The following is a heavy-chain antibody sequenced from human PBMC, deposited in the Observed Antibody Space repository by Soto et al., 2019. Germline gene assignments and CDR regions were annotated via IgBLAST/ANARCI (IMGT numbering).Heavy chain of an antibody. D-gene: IGHD3-10*01. V-gene: IGHV3-23*01. CDR2: ISGSGGST. CDR3: AKALLWFGDFFARSRLWFDP. J-gene: IGHJ5*02. Sequence: AGGSLRLSCAASGFTFSSYAMSWVRQAPGKGLEWVSAISGSGGSTYYADSVKGRFTISRDNSKNTLYLQMNSLRAEDTAVYYCAKALLWFGDFFARSRLWFDPWGQGTLVTVSS. CDR1: GFTFSSYA.